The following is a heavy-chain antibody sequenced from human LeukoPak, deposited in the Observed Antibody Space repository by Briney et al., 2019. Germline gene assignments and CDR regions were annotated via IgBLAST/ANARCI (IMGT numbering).Heavy chain of an antibody. Sequence: TSETLSLTCTVSGRSISSSSYYSGWIRQPPGKGLEWIGGIYYSGSTYYNPSLKSRVTISVDTSKNQLSLKLSSVTAADTAVYYCARIEEVEMATVYFDYWGQGTLVTVSS. CDR1: GRSISSSSYY. CDR2: IYYSGST. CDR3: ARIEEVEMATVYFDY. D-gene: IGHD5-24*01. J-gene: IGHJ4*02. V-gene: IGHV4-39*01.